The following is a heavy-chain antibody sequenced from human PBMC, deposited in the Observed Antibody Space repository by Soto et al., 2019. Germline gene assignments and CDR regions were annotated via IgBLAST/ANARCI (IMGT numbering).Heavy chain of an antibody. V-gene: IGHV3-23*01. Sequence: GGSLRLSCAASGFTFSSYAMSWVRQAPGKGLEWVSAISGSGGSTYYADSVKGRFTITRDNYKKTLYLQMNSLRAEDTAVYYSAKNPSTPPDYWGQGTMVTVYS. J-gene: IGHJ4*02. CDR1: GFTFSSYA. CDR2: ISGSGGST. D-gene: IGHD2-15*01. CDR3: AKNPSTPPDY.